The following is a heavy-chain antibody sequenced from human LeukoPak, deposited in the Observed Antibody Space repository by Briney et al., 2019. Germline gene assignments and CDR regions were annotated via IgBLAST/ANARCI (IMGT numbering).Heavy chain of an antibody. D-gene: IGHD5-18*01. CDR1: GGTFSSYA. CDR2: IIPIFGTA. CDR3: ARARLTAMVRRNAFDI. V-gene: IGHV1-69*05. Sequence: SVKVPCKASGGTFSSYAISWVRQAPGQGLEWMGGIIPIFGTANYAQKFQGRVTITTDESTSTAYMELSSLRSEDTAVYYCARARLTAMVRRNAFDIWGQGTMVTVSS. J-gene: IGHJ3*02.